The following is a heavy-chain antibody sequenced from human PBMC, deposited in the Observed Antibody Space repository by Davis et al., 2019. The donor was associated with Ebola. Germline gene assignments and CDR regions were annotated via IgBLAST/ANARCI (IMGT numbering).Heavy chain of an antibody. D-gene: IGHD1-26*01. V-gene: IGHV3-15*07. CDR2: IKSKTDGGTT. J-gene: IGHJ4*02. CDR3: TTRRIVGRGSVGDY. CDR1: GFTFSSYA. Sequence: GESLKISCAASGFTFSSYAMNWVRQAPGKGLEWVGRIKSKTDGGTTDYAAPVKGRFTISRDDSKNTLYLQMNSLKTEDTAVYYCTTRRIVGRGSVGDYWGQGTLVTVSS.